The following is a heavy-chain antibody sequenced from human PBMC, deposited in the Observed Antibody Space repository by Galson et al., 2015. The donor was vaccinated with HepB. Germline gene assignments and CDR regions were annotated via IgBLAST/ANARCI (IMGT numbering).Heavy chain of an antibody. V-gene: IGHV3-33*01. J-gene: IGHJ6*02. CDR2: IWYDGSNK. Sequence: SSYGMHWVRQAPGKGLEWVAVIWYDGSNKYYADSVKGRFTISRDNSKNTLYLQMNSLRAEDTAVYYCARGEWELPSPPPEYYYGMDVWGQGTTVTVSS. D-gene: IGHD1-26*01. CDR1: SSYG. CDR3: ARGEWELPSPPPEYYYGMDV.